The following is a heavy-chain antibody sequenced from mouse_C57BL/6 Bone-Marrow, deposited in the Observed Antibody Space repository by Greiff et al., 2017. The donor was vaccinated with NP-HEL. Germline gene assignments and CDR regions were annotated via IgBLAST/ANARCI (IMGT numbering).Heavy chain of an antibody. CDR2: ISGGGGNT. J-gene: IGHJ4*01. CDR1: GFTFSSYT. Sequence: EVQVVESGGGLVKPGGSLKLSCAASGFTFSSYTMSWVRQTPEKRLEWVATISGGGGNTYYPDSVKGRFTISRDNAKNTLCLQMSSLRSEDTALYYCARNHYGYYAMDYWGQGTSVTVSS. CDR3: ARNHYGYYAMDY. D-gene: IGHD1-1*01. V-gene: IGHV5-9*01.